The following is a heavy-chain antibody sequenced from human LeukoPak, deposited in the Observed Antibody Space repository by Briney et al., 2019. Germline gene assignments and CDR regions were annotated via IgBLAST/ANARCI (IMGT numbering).Heavy chain of an antibody. CDR2: IYDSGST. V-gene: IGHV4-59*02. CDR3: ARVVGRYCSSTSCYIDY. Sequence: SETLSLPCTVSGGSVTTYYWSWIRQPPGKGLEWIGYIYDSGSTNYNPSLKSRVTISEDTSKRQFSLKLRSVTAADTAVYYCARVVGRYCSSTSCYIDYWGQGTLVTVSS. CDR1: GGSVTTYY. D-gene: IGHD2-2*02. J-gene: IGHJ4*02.